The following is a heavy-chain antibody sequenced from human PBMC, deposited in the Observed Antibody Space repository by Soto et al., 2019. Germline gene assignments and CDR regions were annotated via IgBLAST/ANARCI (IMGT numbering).Heavy chain of an antibody. J-gene: IGHJ6*02. D-gene: IGHD2-2*01. Sequence: SVKVSCKASGGTFSSYAISWVRQAPGQGLEWMGGIIPIFGTANYAQKFQGRVTVTADKSTSTAYMELSSLRSEDTAVYYCASGGGYCSSTSCYVDYYYGMDVWGQGTTVTVSS. CDR3: ASGGGYCSSTSCYVDYYYGMDV. V-gene: IGHV1-69*06. CDR1: GGTFSSYA. CDR2: IIPIFGTA.